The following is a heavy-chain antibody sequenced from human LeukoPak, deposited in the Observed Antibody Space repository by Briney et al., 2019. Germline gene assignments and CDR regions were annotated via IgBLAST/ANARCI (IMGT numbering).Heavy chain of an antibody. CDR1: GYIFTGYY. V-gene: IGHV1-2*02. J-gene: IGHJ6*03. CDR3: ARNPPKLFTYYYYYYMDV. Sequence: ASVKVSCKASGYIFTGYYMHWVRQAPGQGLEWMGWINPNSGGTNYAQKFQGRVTMTRDTSISTAYMELSRLRSDDTAVYYCARNPPKLFTYYYYYYMDVWGKGTTVTVSS. CDR2: INPNSGGT. D-gene: IGHD1-14*01.